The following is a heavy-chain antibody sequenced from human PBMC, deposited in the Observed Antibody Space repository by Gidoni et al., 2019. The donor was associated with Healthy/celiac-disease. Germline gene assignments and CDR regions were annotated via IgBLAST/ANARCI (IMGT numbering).Heavy chain of an antibody. D-gene: IGHD3-10*01. CDR2: ISSSSSYI. V-gene: IGHV3-21*01. J-gene: IGHJ4*02. CDR1: GFTFRSYS. CDR3: ARDPALLWFGELRGFDY. Sequence: EVQLVESGGGLVKPGGSLRLSCSASGFTFRSYSMNWVRQAPGKGLEWVSSISSSSSYIYYADSVKGRFTISRDNAKNSLYLQMNSLRAEDTAVYYCARDPALLWFGELRGFDYWGQGTLVTVSS.